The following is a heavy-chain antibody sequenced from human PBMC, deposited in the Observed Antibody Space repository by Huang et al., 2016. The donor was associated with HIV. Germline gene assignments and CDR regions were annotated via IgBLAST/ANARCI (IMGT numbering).Heavy chain of an antibody. J-gene: IGHJ4*02. Sequence: QVQLVQSGAEVKKPGTSVKVSCKTSGYTFSSHALHWLRQAPGQRPEWMGWINVGNGDTKYSPKFQGRVTITSDTSANIGYMELNSLLSEDTAVYYCARDPLDIRRHFDFWGQGSLVTVSS. D-gene: IGHD3-3*01. V-gene: IGHV1-3*01. CDR3: ARDPLDIRRHFDF. CDR2: INVGNGDT. CDR1: GYTFSSHA.